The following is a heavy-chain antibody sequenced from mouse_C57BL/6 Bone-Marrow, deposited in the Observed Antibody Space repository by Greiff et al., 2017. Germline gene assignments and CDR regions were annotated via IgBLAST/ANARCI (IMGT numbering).Heavy chain of an antibody. D-gene: IGHD1-1*01. J-gene: IGHJ1*03. Sequence: QVQLKQPGAELVKPGASVKLSCKASGYTFTSYWMHWVKQRPGRGLEWIGRIDPNSGGTKYNEKFKSKATLTVDKPSSTAYMQLSSLTSEDSAVYYCASAGYYGSSYEGWYFDVWGTGTTVTVSS. CDR3: ASAGYYGSSYEGWYFDV. V-gene: IGHV1-72*01. CDR1: GYTFTSYW. CDR2: IDPNSGGT.